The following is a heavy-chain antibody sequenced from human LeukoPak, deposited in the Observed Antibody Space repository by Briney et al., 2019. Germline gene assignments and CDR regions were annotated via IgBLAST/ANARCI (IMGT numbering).Heavy chain of an antibody. D-gene: IGHD6-19*01. J-gene: IGHJ4*02. V-gene: IGHV4-4*02. CDR2: IYHSGST. CDR3: AGHSSGWSVRYYFDY. CDR1: GGSISSTNW. Sequence: PSGTLSLTCAVSGGSISSTNWWSWVRQPPGKGLEWIGEIYHSGSTNYNPSLKSRVTISVDKSKNFLSLKLSSVTAADTAVYYCAGHSSGWSVRYYFDYWGQGTLVTVSS.